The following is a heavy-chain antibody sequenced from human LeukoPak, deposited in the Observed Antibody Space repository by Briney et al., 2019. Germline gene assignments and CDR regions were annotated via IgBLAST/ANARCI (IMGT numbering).Heavy chain of an antibody. CDR2: ISILSRTI. J-gene: IGHJ2*01. V-gene: IGHV3-11*04. D-gene: IGHD3-22*01. Sequence: SPRLSPAPSGFTFCDSYMAWIRQTPRKGLEWISYISILSRTIYYADSVRARFTISRDNGEYSHYLQMKSLRAEDTAVYYCARDRFDNRRGGAGYFDLWGRGTLVAVSS. CDR1: GFTFCDSY. CDR3: ARDRFDNRRGGAGYFDL.